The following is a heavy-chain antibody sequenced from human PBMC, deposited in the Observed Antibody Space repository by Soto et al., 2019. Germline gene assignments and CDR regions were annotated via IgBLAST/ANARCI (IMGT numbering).Heavy chain of an antibody. J-gene: IGHJ4*02. D-gene: IGHD3-3*01. CDR3: LRDQDKMSDLWSAFSSD. Sequence: GGSLRLSCAASGFTFSSSPISWVRQVPGKGLEWISAIRNDGGIMYYAPSVKGRVTISRDNSKNTSSLRMKNLRAEDTAIYYCLRDQDKMSDLWSAFSSDWGQEDQVTVSS. V-gene: IGHV3-23*01. CDR1: GFTFSSSP. CDR2: IRNDGGIM.